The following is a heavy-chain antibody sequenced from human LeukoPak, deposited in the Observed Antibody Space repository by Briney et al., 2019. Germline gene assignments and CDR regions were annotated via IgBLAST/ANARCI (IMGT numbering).Heavy chain of an antibody. D-gene: IGHD3-10*01. V-gene: IGHV4-34*01. Sequence: KTSETLSLTCTVSGGSISGYYWSWIRQPPGKGLEWIGEINHSGSTNYNPSLKSRVTISVDTSKNQFSLKLSSVTAADTAVYYCARGGISWPYYYGSGSYHSWFDPWGQGTLVTVSS. J-gene: IGHJ5*02. CDR2: INHSGST. CDR1: GGSISGYY. CDR3: ARGGISWPYYYGSGSYHSWFDP.